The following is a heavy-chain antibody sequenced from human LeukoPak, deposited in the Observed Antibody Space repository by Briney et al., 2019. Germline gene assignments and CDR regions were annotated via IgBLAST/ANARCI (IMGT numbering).Heavy chain of an antibody. CDR3: AKTIYDSVTGYYKVGFDS. CDR2: ISAMGVST. Sequence: GGSLRLSCAAAGFTFSDYGMNWVRQAPGKGLEWVSGISAMGVSTYYADSAKGRFTISRDNSKNTLYLQLNSLRVEDTAVYYCAKTIYDSVTGYYKVGFDSWGQGTLVTVSS. D-gene: IGHD3-9*01. CDR1: GFTFSDYG. V-gene: IGHV3-23*01. J-gene: IGHJ4*02.